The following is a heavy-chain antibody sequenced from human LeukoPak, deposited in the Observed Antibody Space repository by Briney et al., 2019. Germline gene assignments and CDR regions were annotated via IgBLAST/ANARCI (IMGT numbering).Heavy chain of an antibody. Sequence: GASVKVSCKASGGTFSSYSISWVRQAPGQGLEWMGSIIPILGIANYAQKFQGRVTITADKFPSTAYMELSSLRSEDTAVYYCARHEDTVEMSAAPFDPWGQGTLVTVSS. CDR1: GGTFSSYS. V-gene: IGHV1-69*02. CDR3: ARHEDTVEMSAAPFDP. D-gene: IGHD2-2*01. CDR2: IIPILGIA. J-gene: IGHJ5*02.